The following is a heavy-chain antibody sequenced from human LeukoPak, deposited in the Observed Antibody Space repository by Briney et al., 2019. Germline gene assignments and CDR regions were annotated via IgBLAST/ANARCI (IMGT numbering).Heavy chain of an antibody. CDR3: ARVPTMGAGLDY. CDR2: INPSGGNT. V-gene: IGHV1-46*01. Sequence: GASVKVSCKASGYTFTSYYMHWVRQAPGQGLEWMGIINPSGGNTNYAQKFQGRVTMTRDMSTSTAYMDLSSLRSEDTAVYYCARVPTMGAGLDYWGQGTLVTVSS. D-gene: IGHD3-10*01. CDR1: GYTFTSYY. J-gene: IGHJ4*02.